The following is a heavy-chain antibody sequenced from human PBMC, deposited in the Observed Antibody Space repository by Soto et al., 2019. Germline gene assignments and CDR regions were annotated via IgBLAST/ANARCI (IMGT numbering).Heavy chain of an antibody. V-gene: IGHV4-61*01. J-gene: IGHJ1*01. CDR1: GGSVSSGSYY. CDR2: IYYSGST. Sequence: QVQLQESGPGLVKPSETLSLTCTVSGGSVSSGSYYWSWIRQPPGKGLEWIGYIYYSGSTNYNPSLKSRVTISVDTPKNQFSLKLTSVTAADTAVYYCARGAGEYCGGDCYSSYFQHWGQGTLVTVSS. CDR3: ARGAGEYCGGDCYSSYFQH. D-gene: IGHD2-21*02.